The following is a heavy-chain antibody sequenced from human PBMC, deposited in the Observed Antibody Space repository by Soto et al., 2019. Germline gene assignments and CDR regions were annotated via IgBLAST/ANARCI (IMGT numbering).Heavy chain of an antibody. CDR3: ARDPPLSMIVVVGVDDF. CDR1: GFTLTNEN. Sequence: GGSLRLSCTVLGFTLTNENMNWVRQAPGKGLEWVSSISSRSTFINYADSVKGRFTISRDNDKGLVYLQKNSLRAEDTAVYYCARDPPLSMIVVVGVDDFWGQGTLVTVSS. CDR2: ISSRSTFI. D-gene: IGHD3-22*01. J-gene: IGHJ4*02. V-gene: IGHV3-21*06.